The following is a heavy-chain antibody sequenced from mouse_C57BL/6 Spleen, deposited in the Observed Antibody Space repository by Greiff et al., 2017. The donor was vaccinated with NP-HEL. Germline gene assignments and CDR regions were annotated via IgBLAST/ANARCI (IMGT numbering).Heavy chain of an antibody. V-gene: IGHV5-17*01. Sequence: EVHLVESGGGLVKPGGSLKLSCAASGFTFSDYGMHWVRQAPEKGLEWVAYISSGSSTIYYADTVKGRFTISRDNAKNTLFLQMTSLRSEDTAMYYCAITTWGDFDYWGQGTTLTVSS. CDR3: AITTWGDFDY. D-gene: IGHD2-12*01. CDR2: ISSGSSTI. J-gene: IGHJ2*01. CDR1: GFTFSDYG.